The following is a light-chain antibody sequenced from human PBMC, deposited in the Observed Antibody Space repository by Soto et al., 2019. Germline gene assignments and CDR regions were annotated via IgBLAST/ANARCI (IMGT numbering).Light chain of an antibody. Sequence: QSVLTQPPSASGTPGQMVTISCSGSSSNIGSNYVYWYQQLPGTAPKLLIYSNNQRPSGVPDRFSGSKSGTSASLAISGLRSEDEADYYCAAWDDSLLFGGGTQMTVL. V-gene: IGLV1-47*02. J-gene: IGLJ2*01. CDR3: AAWDDSLL. CDR1: SSNIGSNY. CDR2: SNN.